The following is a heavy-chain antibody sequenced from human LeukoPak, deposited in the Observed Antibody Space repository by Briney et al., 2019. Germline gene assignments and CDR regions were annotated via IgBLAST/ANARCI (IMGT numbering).Heavy chain of an antibody. CDR3: ARVLPGSRYSGNDPTFDY. CDR1: GGSISSYY. J-gene: IGHJ4*02. CDR2: VYYSGTT. Sequence: KPSETLSLTCTVSGGSISSYYWSWIRQPPGKGLEWIGYVYYSGTTTYNSSLKSRVTISVDTSKNQFSLKLSSVTAADTAVYYCARVLPGSRYSGNDPTFDYWGQGTLVTVSS. V-gene: IGHV4-59*01. D-gene: IGHD4-23*01.